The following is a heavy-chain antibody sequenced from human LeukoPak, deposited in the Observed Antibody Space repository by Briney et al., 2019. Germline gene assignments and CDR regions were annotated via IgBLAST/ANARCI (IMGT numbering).Heavy chain of an antibody. D-gene: IGHD3-3*01. CDR1: GCTFSDCY. CDR2: ISSSGSTI. J-gene: IGHJ4*02. Sequence: KPGESLRLSCAASGCTFSDCYISWIRKPPAKGKELVSYISSSGSTIYYAATVKGRFTISRDNAKNSLYMQMNSLRAEDTPVYYCARPRGDDFWSGYYPDYWGQGTLFTVSS. V-gene: IGHV3-11*01. CDR3: ARPRGDDFWSGYYPDY.